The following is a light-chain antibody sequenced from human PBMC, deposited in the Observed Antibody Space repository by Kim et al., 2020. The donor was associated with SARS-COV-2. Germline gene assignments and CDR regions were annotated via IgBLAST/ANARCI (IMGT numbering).Light chain of an antibody. CDR2: KGS. J-gene: IGKJ1*01. Sequence: ASVGGRVTNSWPASQGNSNWFALYQQKTRKGPKLLIYKGSSLESGVPSRFSCSGTGTEFTLTISSLQPDDFATYYCQQYNSYLWTFGQGTKVDIK. CDR1: QGNSNW. CDR3: QQYNSYLWT. V-gene: IGKV1-5*03.